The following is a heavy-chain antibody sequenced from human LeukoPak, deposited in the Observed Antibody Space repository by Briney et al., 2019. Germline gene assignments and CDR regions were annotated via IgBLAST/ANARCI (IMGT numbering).Heavy chain of an antibody. CDR1: GFTFSNAW. Sequence: GGSLRLSCAASGFTFSNAWMSWVRQAPGKGLEWVGRKRKTDGGTTDYAAPVKGRFTISRGDSKTTLYLQMNSLKTEDTAVYYCTTKVWSYYYYYGMDVWGKGTTVTVSS. V-gene: IGHV3-15*01. J-gene: IGHJ6*04. D-gene: IGHD3-3*01. CDR3: TTKVWSYYYYYGMDV. CDR2: KRKTDGGTT.